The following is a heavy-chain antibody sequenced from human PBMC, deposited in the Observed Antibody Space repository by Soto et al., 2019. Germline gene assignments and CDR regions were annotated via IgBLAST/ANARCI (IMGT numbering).Heavy chain of an antibody. D-gene: IGHD3-10*02. Sequence: QVQLQESGPGLVKPSETLSLTCAVSGGSITSHFWTWIRQNPGTGLEFIGYIHHTGRTHYSPSLKSRVTISMDTSKNQFSLNLTSLTAADTAVYYCVRGWNVPGWFDPWGQGTLVTVSS. CDR2: IHHTGRT. V-gene: IGHV4-59*11. CDR3: VRGWNVPGWFDP. J-gene: IGHJ5*02. CDR1: GGSITSHF.